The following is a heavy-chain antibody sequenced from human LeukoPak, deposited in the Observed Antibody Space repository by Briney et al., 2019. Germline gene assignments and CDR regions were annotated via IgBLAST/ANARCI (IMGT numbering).Heavy chain of an antibody. V-gene: IGHV1-2*06. J-gene: IGHJ5*02. CDR2: INPNSGGT. CDR1: GYTLTDYY. Sequence: ASVKVSCKASGYTLTDYYMHWVRQAPGQGLEWMGRINPNSGGTNYAQKFQGRVTITRDTSASTAYMELSSLRSEDTAVYYCARGLSIVVVVAGLDPWGQGTLVTVSS. D-gene: IGHD2-15*01. CDR3: ARGLSIVVVVAGLDP.